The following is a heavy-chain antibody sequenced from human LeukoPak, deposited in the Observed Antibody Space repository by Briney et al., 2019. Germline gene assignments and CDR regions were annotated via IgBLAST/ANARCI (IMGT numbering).Heavy chain of an antibody. CDR1: GGTFISYA. D-gene: IGHD1-26*01. CDR3: ATDMGQWEPNYYGMDV. J-gene: IGHJ6*02. CDR2: IIPIFGTA. V-gene: IGHV1-69*13. Sequence: SVKVSCKASGGTFISYAISWVRQAPGQGLEWMGGIIPIFGTANYAQKFQGRVTITADESTSTAYMELSSLRSEDTAVYYCATDMGQWEPNYYGMDVWGQGTTVTVSS.